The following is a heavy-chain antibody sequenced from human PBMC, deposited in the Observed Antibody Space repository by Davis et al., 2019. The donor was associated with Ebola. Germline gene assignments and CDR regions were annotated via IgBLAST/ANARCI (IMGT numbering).Heavy chain of an antibody. Sequence: GGSLRLSCKGSGYSFTSYWIGWVRQMPGKGLEWMGIIYLGDSDTRYSPSFQGQVTISADKSISTAYLQWSSLKASETDKYYCATSRYCSNTSCYGAQYFQHWGQGTLVTVSS. CDR2: IYLGDSDT. J-gene: IGHJ1*01. CDR1: GYSFTSYW. D-gene: IGHD2-2*01. V-gene: IGHV5-51*01. CDR3: ATSRYCSNTSCYGAQYFQH.